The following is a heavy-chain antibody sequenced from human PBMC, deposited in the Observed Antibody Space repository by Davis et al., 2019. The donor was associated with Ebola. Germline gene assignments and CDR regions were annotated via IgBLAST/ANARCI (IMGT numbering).Heavy chain of an antibody. J-gene: IGHJ6*03. Sequence: GESLKISCAASGFTFSNFAMSWVRQAPGKGLEWVSSICGSCGNTYYADSVKGRFTISRDNFKNTLNLQMNSLGVEDTAVYYCAKAVGRAAYYSTYMDVWGKGTMVTVSS. CDR2: ICGSCGNT. V-gene: IGHV3-23*01. D-gene: IGHD1-26*01. CDR3: AKAVGRAAYYSTYMDV. CDR1: GFTFSNFA.